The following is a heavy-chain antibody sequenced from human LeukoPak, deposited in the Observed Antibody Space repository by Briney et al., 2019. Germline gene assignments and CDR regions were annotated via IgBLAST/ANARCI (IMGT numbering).Heavy chain of an antibody. Sequence: GASVKVSCKASGYTFTSYGISWVRQSPGQWLEWMGWISAYNGNTNYAQKLQGRVTMTTDTSTGTAYMELRSLRSDDTAVYYCARDLAAAGFRWFDPWGQGTLVTVSS. V-gene: IGHV1-18*01. CDR1: GYTFTSYG. CDR2: ISAYNGNT. CDR3: ARDLAAAGFRWFDP. D-gene: IGHD6-13*01. J-gene: IGHJ5*02.